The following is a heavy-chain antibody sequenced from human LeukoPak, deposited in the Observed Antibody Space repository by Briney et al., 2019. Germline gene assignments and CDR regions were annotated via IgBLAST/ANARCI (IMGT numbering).Heavy chain of an antibody. D-gene: IGHD3-3*01. Sequence: SETLSLTCTVSGGSINNCYWSWIRQPPGKGLEWVGYVYYSGITNSNASLKSRVTISVDTSKNQLSLKLTSVTAADTAVYFCARHLYDYYFDYWGQGTLVTVSS. CDR1: GGSINNCY. V-gene: IGHV4-59*08. CDR3: ARHLYDYYFDY. J-gene: IGHJ4*02. CDR2: VYYSGIT.